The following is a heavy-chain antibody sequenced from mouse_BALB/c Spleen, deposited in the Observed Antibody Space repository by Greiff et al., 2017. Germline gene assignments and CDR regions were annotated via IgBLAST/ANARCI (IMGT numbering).Heavy chain of an antibody. J-gene: IGHJ2*01. V-gene: IGHV5-9-4*01. CDR3: ARVDYYLDY. Sequence: EVQRVESGGGLVKPGGSLKLSCAASGFTFSSYAMSWVRQSPEKRLEWVAEISSGGSYTYYPDTVTGRFTISRDNAKNTLYLEMSSLRSEDTAMYYCARVDYYLDYWGQGTTLTVSS. CDR2: ISSGGSYT. CDR1: GFTFSSYA.